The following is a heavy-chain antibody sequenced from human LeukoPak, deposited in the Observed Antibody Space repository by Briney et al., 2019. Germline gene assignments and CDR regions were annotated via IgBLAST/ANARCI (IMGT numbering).Heavy chain of an antibody. CDR3: TRDLMDYDVSTGLHHYYMDV. CDR2: ISGGGRNI. CDR1: GVTFSSYA. J-gene: IGHJ6*02. D-gene: IGHD3-9*01. V-gene: IGHV3-74*01. Sequence: GGSLRLSCAASGVTFSSYAMSWVRQAPRKGLEWVSRISGGGRNINYADAVRGRFTISRDNAKNTLYLQMNTLRVEDTAVYYCTRDLMDYDVSTGLHHYYMDVWGQGTTVTVSS.